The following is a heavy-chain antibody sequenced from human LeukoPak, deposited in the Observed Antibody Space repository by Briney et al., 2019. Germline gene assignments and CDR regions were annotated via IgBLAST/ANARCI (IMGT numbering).Heavy chain of an antibody. CDR1: GLTFSDYY. V-gene: IGHV3-11*04. D-gene: IGHD1-26*01. CDR3: ARVAWELLPEYYFDY. CDR2: IPSIGNTI. Sequence: TGGSLRLSCAVSGLTFSDYYMSWIRQALGKGLEWVSYIPSIGNTIYCADSVKGRFTISRDNAKNSVYLQMNSLRAEDTAVYYCARVAWELLPEYYFDYWGPGTLVTVSS. J-gene: IGHJ4*02.